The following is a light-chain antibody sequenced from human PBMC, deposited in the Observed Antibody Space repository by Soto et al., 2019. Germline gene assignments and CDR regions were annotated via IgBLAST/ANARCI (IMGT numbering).Light chain of an antibody. Sequence: QSALTQPASVSGSPGQSITISCTGTSSDVGGYDYVSWYQQHPGKVPKLIFYEVNSRPSGISYRFSGSKSGNTAYLTISGLQAEHEADYYCSSYTGISTQVFGGGTKLTVL. CDR3: SSYTGISTQV. J-gene: IGLJ3*02. CDR2: EVN. CDR1: SSDVGGYDY. V-gene: IGLV2-14*01.